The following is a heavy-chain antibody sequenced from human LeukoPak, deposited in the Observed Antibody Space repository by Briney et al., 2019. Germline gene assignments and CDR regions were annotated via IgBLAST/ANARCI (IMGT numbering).Heavy chain of an antibody. V-gene: IGHV3-33*01. CDR3: AREYSSSWYYYYYYMDV. CDR2: IWYDGSNK. J-gene: IGHJ6*03. CDR1: GFTFSSYG. D-gene: IGHD6-13*01. Sequence: GGSLRLSCAASGFTFSSYGMHWVRQAPGKGLEWVAVIWYDGSNKYYADSVKGRFTISRDNSKNTLYLHMNSLRAEDTAVYYCAREYSSSWYYYYYYMDVWGKGTTVTVSS.